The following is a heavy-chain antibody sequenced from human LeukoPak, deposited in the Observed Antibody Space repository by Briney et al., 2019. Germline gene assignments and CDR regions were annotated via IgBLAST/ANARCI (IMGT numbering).Heavy chain of an antibody. V-gene: IGHV1-8*01. D-gene: IGHD6-13*01. CDR3: ARVFHLWRSSSWAY. CDR1: GYTFTSYD. J-gene: IGHJ4*02. Sequence: GASVKVSCKASGYTFTSYDINWVRQATGQGLEWMGWMNPNSGNTGYAQKFQGRVTMTRNTSISTAYMELSSLRSEDTAVYYCARVFHLWRSSSWAYWGQGTLVTVSS. CDR2: MNPNSGNT.